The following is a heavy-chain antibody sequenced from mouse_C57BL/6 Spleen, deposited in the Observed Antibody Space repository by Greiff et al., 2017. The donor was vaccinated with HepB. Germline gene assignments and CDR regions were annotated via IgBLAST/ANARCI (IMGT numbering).Heavy chain of an antibody. Sequence: VKLVESGAELMKPGASVKLSCKATGYTFTGYWIEWVKQRPGHGLEWIGEILPGSGSTNYNEKFKGKATFTADTSSNTAYMQLSSLTTEDSAIYYCASEGLVTTVVAPYYAMDYWGQGTSVTVSS. CDR2: ILPGSGST. D-gene: IGHD1-1*01. CDR3: ASEGLVTTVVAPYYAMDY. J-gene: IGHJ4*01. V-gene: IGHV1-9*01. CDR1: GYTFTGYW.